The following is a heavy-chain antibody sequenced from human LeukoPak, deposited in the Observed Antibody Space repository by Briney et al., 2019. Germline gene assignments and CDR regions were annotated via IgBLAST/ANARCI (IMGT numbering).Heavy chain of an antibody. CDR3: ARDDCGDTCYPGGY. CDR2: IKAGNGDT. D-gene: IGHD2-21*01. V-gene: IGHV1-3*01. J-gene: IGHJ4*02. Sequence: ASVKVSCKASGYIFTKYVVHWVRQAPGQRPEWMGWIKAGNGDTKYSQNFQDRLTIARNTSASTVYMELSSLTSEDTALYYCARDDCGDTCYPGGYWGQGTLVTVSS. CDR1: GYIFTKYV.